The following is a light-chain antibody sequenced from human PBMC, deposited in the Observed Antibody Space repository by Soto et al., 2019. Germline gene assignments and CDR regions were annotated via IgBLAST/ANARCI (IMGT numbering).Light chain of an antibody. Sequence: EIVMTQSPATLSLSPGERAALSCRASQSINSELAWYQQKPGQPPRLLIYGASTRATGVPARFTGSESGSVFTLTISGLQSEDFAVYYCQQCHNWPLTFGQGTRLEI. CDR3: QQCHNWPLT. V-gene: IGKV3-15*01. CDR1: QSINSE. J-gene: IGKJ2*01. CDR2: GAS.